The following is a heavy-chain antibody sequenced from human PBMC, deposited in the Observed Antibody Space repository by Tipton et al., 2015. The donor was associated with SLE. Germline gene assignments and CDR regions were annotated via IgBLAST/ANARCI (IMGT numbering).Heavy chain of an antibody. Sequence: TLSLTCKVSGGSISNYYWSWFRLTSGERLEWIGYTHTSGSTNYNPSLKSRVSISVETSKNQVSLKLTSVTAADTGVYYCASGGYYASGSYYGGWFDPWGQGTLVTVSS. CDR1: GGSISNYY. J-gene: IGHJ5*02. CDR3: ASGGYYASGSYYGGWFDP. CDR2: THTSGST. D-gene: IGHD3-10*01. V-gene: IGHV4-4*08.